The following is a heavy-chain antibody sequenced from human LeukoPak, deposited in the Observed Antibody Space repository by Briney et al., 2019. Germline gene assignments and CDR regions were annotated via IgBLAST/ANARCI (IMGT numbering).Heavy chain of an antibody. V-gene: IGHV4-59*01. CDR1: GGSISSYY. D-gene: IGHD3-22*01. Sequence: PSETLSLTCTVSGGSISSYYWSWIRQLPGKGLEWIGYIYYSGSTNYNPSLKSRVTISVDTSKKQFSLKLSSVTAADTAVYYCAREERYYYDSSGYPDAFDIWGQGTMVTVSS. CDR2: IYYSGST. CDR3: AREERYYYDSSGYPDAFDI. J-gene: IGHJ3*02.